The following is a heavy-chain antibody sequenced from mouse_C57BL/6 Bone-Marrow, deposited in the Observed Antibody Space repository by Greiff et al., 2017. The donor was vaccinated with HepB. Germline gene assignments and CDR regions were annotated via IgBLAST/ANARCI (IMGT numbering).Heavy chain of an antibody. V-gene: IGHV1-50*01. CDR3: ARVGSNFWFAY. D-gene: IGHD2-5*01. CDR2: IDPSDSYT. Sequence: QVQLQQPGAELVKPGASVKLSCKASGYTFTSYWMQWVKQRPGQGLEWIGEIDPSDSYTNYNQKFKGKATLTVDTSSRTAYMQLSSLTSEDSAVYDCARVGSNFWFAYWGQGTLVTVSA. CDR1: GYTFTSYW. J-gene: IGHJ3*01.